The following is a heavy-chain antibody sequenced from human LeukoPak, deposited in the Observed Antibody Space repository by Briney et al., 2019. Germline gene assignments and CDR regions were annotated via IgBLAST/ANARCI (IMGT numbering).Heavy chain of an antibody. CDR2: IHSRGSTT. Sequence: GGSLRLSCAASGFTFTDYYMSWIRQAPGKGLEWISYIHSRGSTTYYADSVKGRFTISRDNAKNSLFLQMNSLRVEDTAVYYCARDYPLAYGVPGEASSDYWGRGTLVTVSS. V-gene: IGHV3-11*01. D-gene: IGHD4-17*01. CDR1: GFTFTDYY. J-gene: IGHJ4*02. CDR3: ARDYPLAYGVPGEASSDY.